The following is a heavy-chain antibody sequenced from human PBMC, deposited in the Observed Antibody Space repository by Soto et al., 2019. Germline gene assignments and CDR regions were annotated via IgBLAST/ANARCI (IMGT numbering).Heavy chain of an antibody. CDR2: IDSYGSRT. Sequence: EVQLVESGGGLVQPGGSLRLSCAASGFTFSRYWMHWVRQAPGKGLVWVSRIDSYGSRTSQVDSVEGRFTISRDNAKNTLYLQMNSLRAEDTAVYYCARGWVEGLSLQPPTDYWGQGTLVTVSS. D-gene: IGHD3-3*01. CDR3: ARGWVEGLSLQPPTDY. J-gene: IGHJ4*02. V-gene: IGHV3-74*01. CDR1: GFTFSRYW.